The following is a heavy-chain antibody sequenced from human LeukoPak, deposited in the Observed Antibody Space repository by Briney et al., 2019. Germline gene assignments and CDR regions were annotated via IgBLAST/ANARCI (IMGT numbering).Heavy chain of an antibody. J-gene: IGHJ1*01. V-gene: IGHV3-23*01. CDR3: TKEPSGSGWSYTQYFQH. D-gene: IGHD6-19*01. Sequence: GSLRLSCAASGFPFSSYAMSWVRQAPGEGLEWVSSISDSGGRTDYADSVKGRFTISRDNSKNTLYLQINSLRVGDTAVYYCTKEPSGSGWSYTQYFQHWGQGTLVTVSS. CDR2: ISDSGGRT. CDR1: GFPFSSYA.